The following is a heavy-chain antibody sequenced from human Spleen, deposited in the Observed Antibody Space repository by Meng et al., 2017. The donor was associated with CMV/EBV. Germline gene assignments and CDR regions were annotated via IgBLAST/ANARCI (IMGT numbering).Heavy chain of an antibody. CDR1: GYSFTDYY. V-gene: IGHV1-2*02. CDR3: ARVVAARPFDY. J-gene: IGHJ4*02. D-gene: IGHD6-6*01. Sequence: ASVKVSCKASGYSFTDYYIHWVRQAPGQGLEWMGWINPNNGDTTYAQNFQGRVAMTRDTSISTAYMELSRLTSDDTAVSYCARVVAARPFDYWGQGTLVTVSS. CDR2: INPNNGDT.